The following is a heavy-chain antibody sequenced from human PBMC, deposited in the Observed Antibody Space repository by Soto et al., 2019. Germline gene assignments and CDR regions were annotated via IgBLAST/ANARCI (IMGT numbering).Heavy chain of an antibody. D-gene: IGHD3-22*01. CDR2: INSDVSST. CDR3: ARAAYDSSGYLDY. Sequence: PXVSLRLSCAASGFTFSSYCMHWVRQAPGKGPVWVSRINSDVSSTSYADSVKGRFTISRDNAKNTLYLQMNSLRAEDTAVYYCARAAYDSSGYLDYCGQGTLVTVSS. CDR1: GFTFSSYC. J-gene: IGHJ4*02. V-gene: IGHV3-74*01.